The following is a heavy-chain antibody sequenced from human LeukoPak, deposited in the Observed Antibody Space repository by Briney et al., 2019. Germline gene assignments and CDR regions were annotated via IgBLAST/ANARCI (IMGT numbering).Heavy chain of an antibody. V-gene: IGHV4-59*08. CDR2: IYYSGST. J-gene: IGHJ3*02. D-gene: IGHD3-10*01. Sequence: SETLSLTCTVSGGSISSYYWSWIRQPPGKGLEWIGYIYYSGSTNYNPSPKSRVTISVDTSKNQFSLKLSSVTAADTAVYYCARHVWFGELSGAFDIWGQGTMVTVSS. CDR1: GGSISSYY. CDR3: ARHVWFGELSGAFDI.